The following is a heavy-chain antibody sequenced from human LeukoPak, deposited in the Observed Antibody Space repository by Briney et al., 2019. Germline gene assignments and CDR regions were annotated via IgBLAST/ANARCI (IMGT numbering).Heavy chain of an antibody. D-gene: IGHD1-26*01. J-gene: IGHJ6*03. V-gene: IGHV3-15*01. CDR2: IKSNTDGGTT. CDR3: TTDVVGATRGYYYYYYMDV. Sequence: PGGSLRLSCAASGFTFSNAWMSWVRQAPGKGLQWVGHIKSNTDGGTTDYAAPVKGRFTISRDDSKNTLYLQMNSLKTEDTAVYYGTTDVVGATRGYYYYYYMDVWGKGTTVTVSS. CDR1: GFTFSNAW.